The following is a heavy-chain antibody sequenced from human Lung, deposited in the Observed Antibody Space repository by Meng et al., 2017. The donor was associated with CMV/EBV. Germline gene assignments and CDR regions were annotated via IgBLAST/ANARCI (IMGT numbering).Heavy chain of an antibody. CDR2: INSYTGGT. Sequence: ASXXVSXKASGYTSTGYHIHWVRQAPGQGLQWMGWINSYTGGTISAQKFQGRVTMTRDTSISTASMELRRLTSDDTAVYFCARAIAVAGTAPLDYWGQGTLVTVSS. V-gene: IGHV1-2*02. D-gene: IGHD6-19*01. CDR3: ARAIAVAGTAPLDY. J-gene: IGHJ4*02. CDR1: GYTSTGYH.